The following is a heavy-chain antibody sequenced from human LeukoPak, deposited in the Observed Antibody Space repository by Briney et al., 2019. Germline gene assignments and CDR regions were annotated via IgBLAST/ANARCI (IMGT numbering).Heavy chain of an antibody. Sequence: SETLSLTCTVSGDSISSSNSYWGWIRQPPGKGLEWIGSIYYSGNTYYNASLKSRVTISVDTSKNQFSLKLSSVTAADTAVYYCARGRYGSGSYGYWGQGTLVTVSS. CDR3: ARGRYGSGSYGY. CDR1: GDSISSSNSY. V-gene: IGHV4-39*07. CDR2: IYYSGNT. J-gene: IGHJ4*02. D-gene: IGHD3-10*01.